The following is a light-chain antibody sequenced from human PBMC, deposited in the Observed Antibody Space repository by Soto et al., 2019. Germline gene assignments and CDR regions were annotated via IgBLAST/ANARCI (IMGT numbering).Light chain of an antibody. CDR1: QSISSW. Sequence: IQLPQSPSTLSASVGDRVTITCRASQSISSWLAWYQQKPGKAPNLLIFDASSLESGTPSRFSGRRSGTQFTLTINGLQPDDFAAYYCQQYDNYKPLTFGEGTKVDIK. V-gene: IGKV1-5*01. CDR3: QQYDNYKPLT. J-gene: IGKJ4*01. CDR2: DAS.